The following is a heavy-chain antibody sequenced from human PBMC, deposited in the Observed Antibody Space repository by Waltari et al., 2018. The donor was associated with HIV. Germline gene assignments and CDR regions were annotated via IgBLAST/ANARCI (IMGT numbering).Heavy chain of an antibody. CDR2: ISSSGDKT. Sequence: EVQLLESGGGLGQPGGSLRLSCAASAFTFPVYAMTWVRQAPGKGVEWVSTISSSGDKTYYADSVKGRFTISRDNSKKTVYLQMNSLRAEDTAVYYCAKDWGEGYKKDSWGQGTQVTVSS. D-gene: IGHD3-10*01. CDR1: AFTFPVYA. CDR3: AKDWGEGYKKDS. J-gene: IGHJ4*02. V-gene: IGHV3-23*01.